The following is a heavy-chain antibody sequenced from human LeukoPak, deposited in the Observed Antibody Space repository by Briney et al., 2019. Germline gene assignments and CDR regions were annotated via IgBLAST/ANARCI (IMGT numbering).Heavy chain of an antibody. CDR2: IHYSGST. J-gene: IGHJ6*03. Sequence: SGTLSLTCAVTGGSISSSNWWSWVRQPPGKGLEWIGSIHYSGSTYYNPSLQSRVTISIDTSKNQFSLKLRFVTAADTAVYYCARVRCSGGSCPYYYYYYYMDVWGKGTTVTVSS. CDR1: GGSISSSNW. CDR3: ARVRCSGGSCPYYYYYYYMDV. V-gene: IGHV4-4*02. D-gene: IGHD2-15*01.